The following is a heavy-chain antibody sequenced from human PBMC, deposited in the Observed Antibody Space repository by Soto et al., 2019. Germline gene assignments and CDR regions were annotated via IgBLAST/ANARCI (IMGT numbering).Heavy chain of an antibody. CDR2: ISYDGSNK. CDR1: GFTFSSYA. D-gene: IGHD3-10*01. J-gene: IGHJ4*02. CDR3: ARGGMRGRGDY. V-gene: IGHV3-30-3*01. Sequence: QVQLVESGGGVVQPGRSLRLSCAASGFTFSSYAMHWVRQAPGKGLEWVAVISYDGSNKYYADSVKGRFTISRDNSKNTLYLQMNSLRDEDTAVYYCARGGMRGRGDYWGQGTLVTVSS.